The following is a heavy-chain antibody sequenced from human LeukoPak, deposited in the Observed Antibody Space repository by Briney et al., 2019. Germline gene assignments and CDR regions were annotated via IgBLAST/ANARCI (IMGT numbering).Heavy chain of an antibody. D-gene: IGHD6-19*01. Sequence: SETLSLTCTVSGGSIGSNYWTWIRQPPGKGLEYIGYIYYTGATNYNPSLKSRVTISVDTSKNQFSLKMTSVTAADTAVYFCAKYGNSGWVIDNWGQGTLVTVPS. V-gene: IGHV4-59*08. CDR2: IYYTGAT. CDR1: GGSIGSNY. J-gene: IGHJ4*02. CDR3: AKYGNSGWVIDN.